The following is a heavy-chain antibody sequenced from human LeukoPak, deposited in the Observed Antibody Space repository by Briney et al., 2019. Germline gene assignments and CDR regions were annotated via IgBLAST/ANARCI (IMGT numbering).Heavy chain of an antibody. CDR1: GFTFSSYS. Sequence: GGSLRLSCAASGFTFSSYSMNWVRQAPGKGLEWVSSISSSSSYIYYADSVKGRFTISRDNAKNSLYLQMNSLSAEDTAVYYCARDPVDEGNDYWGQGTLVTVSS. V-gene: IGHV3-21*01. CDR3: ARDPVDEGNDY. CDR2: ISSSSSYI. J-gene: IGHJ4*02. D-gene: IGHD2-15*01.